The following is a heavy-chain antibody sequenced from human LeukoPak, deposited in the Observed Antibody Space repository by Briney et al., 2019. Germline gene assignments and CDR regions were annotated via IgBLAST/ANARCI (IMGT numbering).Heavy chain of an antibody. V-gene: IGHV4-34*01. CDR3: ATKEGPTYDILTGPAPATTYMDV. D-gene: IGHD3-9*01. Sequence: PSETLSLTCAVYGGSFSGYYWSWIRQPPGKGLEWIGEINHSGSTNYNPSLKSRVTISVDTSKNQFSLKLSSVTAADTAVYYWATKEGPTYDILTGPAPATTYMDVWGKGTTVTVSS. CDR2: INHSGST. CDR1: GGSFSGYY. J-gene: IGHJ6*03.